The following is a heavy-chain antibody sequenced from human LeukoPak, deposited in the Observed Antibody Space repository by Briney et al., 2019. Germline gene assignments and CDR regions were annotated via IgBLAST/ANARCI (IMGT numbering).Heavy chain of an antibody. D-gene: IGHD5-18*01. Sequence: GRSLRLSCAASGFTFDDYAMHWVRQAPGKGLEWVSGSSWNSFTIGYADSVKGRFTISRDNAKNSLYLQMNSLTVEDTALYYCAKDIGRVDTASTYMDVWGKGTTVTISS. V-gene: IGHV3-9*01. CDR3: AKDIGRVDTASTYMDV. CDR1: GFTFDDYA. J-gene: IGHJ6*03. CDR2: SSWNSFTI.